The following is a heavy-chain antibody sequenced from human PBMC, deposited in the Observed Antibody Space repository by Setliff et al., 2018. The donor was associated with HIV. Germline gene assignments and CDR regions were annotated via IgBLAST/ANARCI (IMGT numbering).Heavy chain of an antibody. V-gene: IGHV1-69*08. J-gene: IGHJ4*02. CDR1: GGSFDMHT. D-gene: IGHD6-13*01. CDR2: IIPIIDTT. Sequence: GASVKVSCKTSGGSFDMHTISWVRQAPGQGLEFVGRIIPIIDTTNYAQKFQGRVTITADKSANTTYMELRGLRSEDTAIYYCATMSRSSRNWAIFDYWGQGVLVTVSS. CDR3: ATMSRSSRNWAIFDY.